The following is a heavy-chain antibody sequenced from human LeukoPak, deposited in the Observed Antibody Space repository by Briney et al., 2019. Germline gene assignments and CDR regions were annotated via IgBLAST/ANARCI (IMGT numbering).Heavy chain of an antibody. V-gene: IGHV3-7*01. CDR3: AKDLAYSPYYGMDV. Sequence: GGSLRLSCAASGFTFSSYWMSWVRQAPGKGLEWVANIKQDGSEKYYVDSVKGRFTISRDNAKNSLYLQMNSLRAEDTAVYYCAKDLAYSPYYGMDVWGQGTTVTVSS. D-gene: IGHD3-16*01. CDR1: GFTFSSYW. J-gene: IGHJ6*02. CDR2: IKQDGSEK.